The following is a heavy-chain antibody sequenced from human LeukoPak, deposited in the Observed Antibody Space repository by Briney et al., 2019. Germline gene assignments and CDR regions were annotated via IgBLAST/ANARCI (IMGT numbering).Heavy chain of an antibody. CDR1: GGSFSGYY. D-gene: IGHD2-2*01. CDR2: INHSGST. V-gene: IGHV4-34*01. J-gene: IGHJ6*04. Sequence: PSETLSLTRAVYGGSFSGYYWSWIRQPPGKGLEWIGEINHSGSTNYNPSLKSRVTISVDTSKNQFSLKLSSVTAADTAVYYCARGRGYCSSTSCYPHYYGMDVWGKGTTVTVSS. CDR3: ARGRGYCSSTSCYPHYYGMDV.